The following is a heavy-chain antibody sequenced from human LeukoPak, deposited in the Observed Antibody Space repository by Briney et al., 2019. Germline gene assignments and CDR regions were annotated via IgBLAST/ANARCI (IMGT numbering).Heavy chain of an antibody. J-gene: IGHJ6*03. D-gene: IGHD1-26*01. Sequence: GASVKVSCKASGYTFTSYGITWVRQAPGQGLEWMGWISAYNGNTNYAQKLQGRVTMTTDTSTNTAYMELRSLRYEDTAVYYCARGGATSGYMDVWGKGTTVTISS. V-gene: IGHV1-18*01. CDR1: GYTFTSYG. CDR3: ARGGATSGYMDV. CDR2: ISAYNGNT.